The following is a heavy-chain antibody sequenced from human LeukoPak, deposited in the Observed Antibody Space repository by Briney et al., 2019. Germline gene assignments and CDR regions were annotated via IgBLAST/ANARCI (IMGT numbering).Heavy chain of an antibody. CDR2: INHSGST. J-gene: IGHJ4*02. D-gene: IGHD2-15*01. CDR1: GGSFSGYY. V-gene: IGHV4-34*01. CDR3: ARGSSSGEDIVVVVAALPYFDY. Sequence: SETLSLTCAVYGGSFSGYYWSWNRQPPGNGLEWIGEINHSGSTNYNPSLKSRVTISVDTSKNQFSLKMSSVTAADTAVYYCARGSSSGEDIVVVVAALPYFDYWGQGTLVTVSS.